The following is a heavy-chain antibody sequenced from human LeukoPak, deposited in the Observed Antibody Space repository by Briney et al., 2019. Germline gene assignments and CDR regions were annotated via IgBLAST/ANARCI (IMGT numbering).Heavy chain of an antibody. CDR3: AKSRGSGLFDY. CDR2: ISGSGGST. J-gene: IGHJ4*02. CDR1: GFTFSNYW. D-gene: IGHD3-10*01. V-gene: IGHV3-23*01. Sequence: AGGSLRLSCAASGFTFSNYWMHWVRQAPGKGLEWVSGISGSGGSTYYADSVKGRFTISRDNSKNTLYLQMNSLRAEDTAVYYCAKSRGSGLFDYWGQGTLVTVAS.